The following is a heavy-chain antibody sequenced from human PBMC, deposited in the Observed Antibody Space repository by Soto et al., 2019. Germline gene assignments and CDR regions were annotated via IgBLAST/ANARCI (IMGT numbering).Heavy chain of an antibody. CDR2: MYNTGST. CDR1: GGSISGYY. D-gene: IGHD2-21*02. J-gene: IGHJ4*02. CDR3: ARALRAYCGGDCYSAYFDY. Sequence: SETLSLTCTVSGGSISGYYWSWIRQPPGKGLEWIGYMYNTGSTVYNPSFKSRVTISVDTSKNQFSLKLNSVTAADTAVYYCARALRAYCGGDCYSAYFDYWGQGTLVTVSS. V-gene: IGHV4-59*01.